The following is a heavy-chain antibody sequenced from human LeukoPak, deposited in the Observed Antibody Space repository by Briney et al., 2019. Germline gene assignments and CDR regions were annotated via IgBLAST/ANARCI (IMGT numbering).Heavy chain of an antibody. J-gene: IGHJ4*02. Sequence: GGSLRLSCVASGFTFENYWMHWVRQAPGKGPEWVANVKQDGSLEHYMDSVKGRFTISRDNAKNSLVLQMDSLRAEDTAVYYCARWTGVIDSWGQGTLVTVSS. CDR2: VKQDGSLE. CDR1: GFTFENYW. D-gene: IGHD2-21*01. CDR3: ARWTGVIDS. V-gene: IGHV3-7*01.